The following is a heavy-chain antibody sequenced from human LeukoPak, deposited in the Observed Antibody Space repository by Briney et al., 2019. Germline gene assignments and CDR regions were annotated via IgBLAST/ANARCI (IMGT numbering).Heavy chain of an antibody. D-gene: IGHD6-6*01. J-gene: IGHJ6*03. CDR3: AREAKAGRPSPRFDYYYMDV. V-gene: IGHV1-18*01. CDR1: GYPFTIYG. Sequence: ASVKVSCKASGYPFTIYGISWVRQTPGQGLEWMGWISDYNGNTNSAQKFQDRVTMTTDTCTSTAYMELRSLRSDDTAVYYCAREAKAGRPSPRFDYYYMDVWGKGTTVTVAS. CDR2: ISDYNGNT.